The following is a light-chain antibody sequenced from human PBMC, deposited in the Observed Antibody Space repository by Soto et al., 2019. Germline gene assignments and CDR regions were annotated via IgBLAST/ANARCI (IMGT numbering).Light chain of an antibody. CDR3: QQYGTSSFT. CDR1: QSVSSSY. V-gene: IGKV3-20*01. J-gene: IGKJ2*01. CDR2: GAS. Sequence: EIVLTQSPGTLSLSPGERATLSCRASQSVSSSYLAWYQQKPGQAPRLLIYGASSRATGIPDRFSGSGSGTDFTLTISSPEPEDFAVYYCQQYGTSSFTFGQGTKLEIK.